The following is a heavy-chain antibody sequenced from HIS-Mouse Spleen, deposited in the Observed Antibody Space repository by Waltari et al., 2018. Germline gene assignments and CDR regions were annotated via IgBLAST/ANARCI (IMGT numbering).Heavy chain of an antibody. V-gene: IGHV3-23*01. CDR3: AKDPTIFGVVPLGAYFDY. J-gene: IGHJ4*02. CDR1: GFTFSSYA. CDR2: ISGSGGST. Sequence: EVQLLESGGGLVQPGGSLRLSCAASGFTFSSYAMSWVRQAPGKGLEWVSAISGSGGSTYYADSVKGRFTISRDNSKNTLYLQMNSLRAEDTAVYYCAKDPTIFGVVPLGAYFDYWGQGTLVTVSS. D-gene: IGHD3-3*01.